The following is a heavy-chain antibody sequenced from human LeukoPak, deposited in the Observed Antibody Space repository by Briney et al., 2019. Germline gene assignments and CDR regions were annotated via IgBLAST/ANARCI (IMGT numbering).Heavy chain of an antibody. V-gene: IGHV3-30*02. CDR3: AKRDYLDV. CDR2: IHYDGSNK. CDR1: GCIFSTFG. J-gene: IGHJ6*03. Sequence: GGSLRLSCAASGCIFSTFGMHWVRQAPGKGLEWVAFIHYDGSNKYYGDSVKGRFTISRDNSKNTLYLEMNSLRVEDTAVYYCAKRDYLDVWGKGTTVTVSS.